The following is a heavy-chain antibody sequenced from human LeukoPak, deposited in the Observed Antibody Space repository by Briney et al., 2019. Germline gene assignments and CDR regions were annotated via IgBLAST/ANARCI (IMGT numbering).Heavy chain of an antibody. CDR3: ARDRPEQWLVPRAAFDY. J-gene: IGHJ4*02. CDR2: MNPNSGNT. Sequence: ASVKVSCKASGYTFTSYDINWVRQATGQGLEWMGWMNPNSGNTGYAQKFQGRVTMTRNTSISTAYMELSSLRSEDTAVYYCARDRPEQWLVPRAAFDYWGQGTLVTVSS. CDR1: GYTFTSYD. D-gene: IGHD6-19*01. V-gene: IGHV1-8*01.